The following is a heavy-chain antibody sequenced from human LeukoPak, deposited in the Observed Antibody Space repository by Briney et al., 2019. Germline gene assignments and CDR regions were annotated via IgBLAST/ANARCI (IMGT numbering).Heavy chain of an antibody. V-gene: IGHV4-39*01. Sequence: TMSLTCTVSGGSISSSSYYWGWIRQPPGKGLEWIGSIYYSGSTFYNPSLKSRVTISVDTSKNQFSLKLTSVTAADTAVYYCATQTLRLWGQGTLVTVSS. CDR1: GGSISSSSYY. CDR2: IYYSGST. CDR3: ATQTLRL. D-gene: IGHD4-17*01. J-gene: IGHJ4*02.